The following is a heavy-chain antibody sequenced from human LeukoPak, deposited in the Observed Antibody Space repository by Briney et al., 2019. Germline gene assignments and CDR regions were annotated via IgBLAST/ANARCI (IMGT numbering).Heavy chain of an antibody. CDR2: ISSSSSTI. CDR3: ARDLGYYYDSSGDAFDI. Sequence: PGGSLRLSCAASGFTFSSYSMNWVRQAPGKGLEWVSYISSSSSTIYYAGSVKGRFAISRDNSKNSLYLQMNSLRAEDTAVYYCARDLGYYYDSSGDAFDIWGQGTMVTVSS. CDR1: GFTFSSYS. V-gene: IGHV3-48*01. J-gene: IGHJ3*02. D-gene: IGHD3-22*01.